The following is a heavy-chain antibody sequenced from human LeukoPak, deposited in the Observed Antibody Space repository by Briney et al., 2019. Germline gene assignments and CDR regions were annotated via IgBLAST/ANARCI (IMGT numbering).Heavy chain of an antibody. J-gene: IGHJ4*02. CDR1: GFTFSSYG. Sequence: GGSLRLSCAASGFTFSSYGIHWVRQAPGKGLEWVTVISYDESKRYYADSVKGRFTISRDNSRNTVYLQMNSLRAEDTAVYYCARGNTVTTLYFDYWGQGTLVTVSS. CDR2: ISYDESKR. D-gene: IGHD4-17*01. CDR3: ARGNTVTTLYFDY. V-gene: IGHV3-30-3*01.